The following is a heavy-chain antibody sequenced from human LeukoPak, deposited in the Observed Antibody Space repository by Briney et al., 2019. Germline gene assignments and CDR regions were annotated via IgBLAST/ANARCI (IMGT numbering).Heavy chain of an antibody. CDR1: GFTFSSYG. CDR3: AKPIVVVPAGNYFDY. Sequence: QPGGSLRLSCAASGFTFSSYGMHWVRQAPGKGLEWVAFIRYDGSNKYYADSVKGRFTISRDNSKNTLYLQRNRLRAEDTAVYYCAKPIVVVPAGNYFDYCGQGTLVTVSS. V-gene: IGHV3-30*02. J-gene: IGHJ4*02. D-gene: IGHD2-2*01. CDR2: IRYDGSNK.